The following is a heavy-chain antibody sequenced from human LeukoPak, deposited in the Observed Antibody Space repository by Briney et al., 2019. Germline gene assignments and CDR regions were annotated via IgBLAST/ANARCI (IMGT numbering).Heavy chain of an antibody. J-gene: IGHJ3*02. CDR2: IYHSGST. CDR3: AGCLSGDDAFDI. Sequence: SETLSLTCTVSGGSISSGGYYWSWIRQPPGKGLEWIGYIYHSGSTYYNPSLKSRVTISVDRSKNQFSLKLSSVTAADTAVYYCAGCLSGDDAFDIWGQGTMVTVSS. V-gene: IGHV4-30-2*01. CDR1: GGSISSGGYY. D-gene: IGHD2-15*01.